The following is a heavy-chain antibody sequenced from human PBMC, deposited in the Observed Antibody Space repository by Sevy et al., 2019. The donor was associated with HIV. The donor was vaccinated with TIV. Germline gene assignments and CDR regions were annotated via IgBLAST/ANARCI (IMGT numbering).Heavy chain of an antibody. CDR1: GFTFSYAW. V-gene: IGHV3-15*01. CDR3: NTDPIIVLLVTDGMDV. Sequence: GGSLRLSCAASGFTFSYAWMSWVHQAPGKGLEWVGRIKAKSDGGTIDYAAPVKGRFTISRDDSKNTLYLQMNSLKTEDTGIYYSNTDPIIVLLVTDGMDVWGQGTTVTVSS. CDR2: IKAKSDGGTI. J-gene: IGHJ6*02. D-gene: IGHD2-8*02.